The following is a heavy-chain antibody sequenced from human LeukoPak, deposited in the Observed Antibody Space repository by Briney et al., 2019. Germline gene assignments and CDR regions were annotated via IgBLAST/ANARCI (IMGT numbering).Heavy chain of an antibody. V-gene: IGHV3-48*03. Sequence: GGSLRLSCAASGFTFSTYEMNWVRQAPGKGLEWLSYISSSGGATLYAESVKGRFTISRDNAESSVFLQMNSLRVEDTAIYYCARMDYAGNWPGQWGQGTLVTVSS. CDR2: ISSSGGAT. CDR1: GFTFSTYE. J-gene: IGHJ4*02. D-gene: IGHD4-23*01. CDR3: ARMDYAGNWPGQ.